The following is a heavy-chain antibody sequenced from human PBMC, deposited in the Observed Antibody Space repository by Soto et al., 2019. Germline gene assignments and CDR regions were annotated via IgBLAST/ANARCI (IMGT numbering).Heavy chain of an antibody. CDR3: ARLGRLWFGELLTTDGGMDV. Sequence: GESLKISCKGSGYSFTSYWIGWVRQMPGKGLEWMGIIYPGDSDTRYSPSFQGQVTISADKSISTAYLQWSSLKASDTAMYYCARLGRLWFGELLTTDGGMDVWGQGTTVTVSS. CDR2: IYPGDSDT. J-gene: IGHJ6*02. D-gene: IGHD3-10*01. V-gene: IGHV5-51*01. CDR1: GYSFTSYW.